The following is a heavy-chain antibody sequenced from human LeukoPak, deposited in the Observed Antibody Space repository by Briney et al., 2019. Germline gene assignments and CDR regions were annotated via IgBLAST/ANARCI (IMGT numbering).Heavy chain of an antibody. CDR2: ISSSVSTI. CDR3: AKDISHLYGSGSSLDY. V-gene: IGHV3-48*03. J-gene: IGHJ4*02. Sequence: GGSLRLSCAASGFTFSSYEMNWVRQTPGKGLEWGSYISSSVSTIYYADSVKGRFTISRDNAKNSLYLQMNSLRAEDTALYYCAKDISHLYGSGSSLDYWGQGTLVTVSS. CDR1: GFTFSSYE. D-gene: IGHD3-10*01.